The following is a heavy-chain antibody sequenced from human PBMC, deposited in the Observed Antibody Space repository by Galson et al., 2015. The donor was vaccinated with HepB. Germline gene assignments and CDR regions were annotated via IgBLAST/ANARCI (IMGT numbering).Heavy chain of an antibody. D-gene: IGHD6-13*01. V-gene: IGHV3-53*01. CDR1: GFTFDDYA. CDR2: IYSGGST. J-gene: IGHJ4*02. Sequence: SLRLSCAASGFTFDDYAMHWVRQAPGKGLEWVSVIYSGGSTYYADSVKGRFTISRDNSKNTLYLRMNSLRAEDTAVYYRARGQQQLATVDYWGQGTLVTVSS. CDR3: ARGQQQLATVDY.